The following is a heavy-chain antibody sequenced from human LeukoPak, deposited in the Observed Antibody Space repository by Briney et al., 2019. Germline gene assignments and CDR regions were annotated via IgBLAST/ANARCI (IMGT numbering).Heavy chain of an antibody. CDR1: GFTFSSYE. V-gene: IGHV3-48*03. D-gene: IGHD3-16*02. J-gene: IGHJ4*02. CDR3: AARGVMITFGGVIVIPDTDY. CDR2: ISSSGSTI. Sequence: PGGSLRLSCAASGFTFSSYEMNWVRQAPGKGLEWVSYISSSGSTIYYADSVKGRFTISRDNAKNSLYLQMNSLRAEDTAVYYCAARGVMITFGGVIVIPDTDYWGQGTLVTVSS.